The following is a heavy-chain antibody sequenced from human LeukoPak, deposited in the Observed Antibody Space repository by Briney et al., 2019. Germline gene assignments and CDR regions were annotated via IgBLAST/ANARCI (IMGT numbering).Heavy chain of an antibody. V-gene: IGHV3-7*03. Sequence: TGGSLRLSCAASGFSFTSYWMGWVRQAPGKGLEWVANIKQDGSEKYYVDSVRGRFTISRDNAEKSVYLQMNSLRAEDTAVYYCAKTGGQQLEWDYYYYMDVWGKGTTVTVSS. D-gene: IGHD6-13*01. CDR3: AKTGGQQLEWDYYYYMDV. J-gene: IGHJ6*03. CDR1: GFSFTSYW. CDR2: IKQDGSEK.